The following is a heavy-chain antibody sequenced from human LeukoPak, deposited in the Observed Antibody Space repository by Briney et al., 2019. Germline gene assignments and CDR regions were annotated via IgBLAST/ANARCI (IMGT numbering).Heavy chain of an antibody. CDR2: ISSSSSYI. V-gene: IGHV3-21*01. Sequence: GGSLRLSCAASGFTFSIHAMHWVRQAPGKGLEWVSSISSSSSYIYYADSVKGRFTISRDNAKNSLYLQMNSLRAEDTAVYYCARARGVYCSGGSCHAYYYYGMDVWGKGTTVTVSS. D-gene: IGHD2-15*01. CDR1: GFTFSIHA. J-gene: IGHJ6*04. CDR3: ARARGVYCSGGSCHAYYYYGMDV.